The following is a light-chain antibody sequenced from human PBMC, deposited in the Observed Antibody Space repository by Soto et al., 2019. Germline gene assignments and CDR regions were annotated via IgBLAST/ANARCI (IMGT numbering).Light chain of an antibody. CDR1: SSDVGGYNY. V-gene: IGLV2-14*01. CDR2: EVS. Sequence: QSVLTQPASVSGSPGQSITISCTGTSSDVGGYNYVSWYQQHPGKAPKLMIYEVSNRPSGVSDRFSGSKSGNTASLTVSGLQAEDEADYYCISYAGSNNVVFGGGTKLTVL. J-gene: IGLJ2*01. CDR3: ISYAGSNNVV.